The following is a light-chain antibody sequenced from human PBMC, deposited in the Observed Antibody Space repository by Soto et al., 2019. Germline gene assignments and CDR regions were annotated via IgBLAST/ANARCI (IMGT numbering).Light chain of an antibody. Sequence: QSALTQPASVSGSPGQSITISCTGTSSDVGGYNYVSWYQQYPGKAPKLMISEVSNRPSGVSNRFSGSKSGNTASLTISGLQADDEADYYCQSYDSSLSGSVFGGGTQLTVL. CDR3: QSYDSSLSGSV. V-gene: IGLV2-14*01. J-gene: IGLJ3*02. CDR1: SSDVGGYNY. CDR2: EVS.